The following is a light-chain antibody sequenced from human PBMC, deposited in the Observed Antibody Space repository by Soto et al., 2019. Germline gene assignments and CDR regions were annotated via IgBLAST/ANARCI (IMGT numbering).Light chain of an antibody. J-gene: IGKJ4*01. V-gene: IGKV2-28*01. CDR2: LGS. CDR3: MQALQTPLT. CDR1: QSLLHSNGYNY. Sequence: DIVMTQSPLSLPVTPGEPASISCRSSQSLLHSNGYNYLDWYLQKPGQSPQLLIYLGSNRASGVPDRFSGSGSGTDLTLKISRVEAEDVGIYYCMQALQTPLTFGGGTKVEI.